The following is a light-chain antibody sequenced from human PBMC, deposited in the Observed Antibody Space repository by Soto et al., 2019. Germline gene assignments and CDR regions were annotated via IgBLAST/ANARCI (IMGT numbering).Light chain of an antibody. CDR1: SSNIGNNY. J-gene: IGLJ1*01. Sequence: QSVLTQPPSVSAAPGQMVTISCSGSSSNIGNNYVSWYQQLPGTAPKLLIYDNNKRPSGIPDRFSGSKSGTSATLGITGLQTGDEADYYCGTWDSSLSAGGDVFGTGTKVTVL. CDR3: GTWDSSLSAGGDV. V-gene: IGLV1-51*01. CDR2: DNN.